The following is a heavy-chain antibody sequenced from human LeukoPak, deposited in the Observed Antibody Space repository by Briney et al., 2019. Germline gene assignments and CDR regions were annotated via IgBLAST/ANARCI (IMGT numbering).Heavy chain of an antibody. Sequence: GGSLGLSCAASGFTFSSYAMSWVRQAPGKGLEWVSAISGSGGSTYYADSVKGRFTISRDNSKNTLYLQMNSLRAEDTAVYYCAKALRLSSGYYFDYWGQGTLVTVSS. D-gene: IGHD6-19*01. V-gene: IGHV3-23*01. CDR3: AKALRLSSGYYFDY. J-gene: IGHJ4*02. CDR2: ISGSGGST. CDR1: GFTFSSYA.